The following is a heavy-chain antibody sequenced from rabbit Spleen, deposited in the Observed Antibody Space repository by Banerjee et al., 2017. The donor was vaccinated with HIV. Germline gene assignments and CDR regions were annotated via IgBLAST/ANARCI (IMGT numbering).Heavy chain of an antibody. Sequence: QEQLKESGGDLVKPGASLTLTCTASGFSFSSSYWLCWVRQAPGKGLEWIACIYGGSGGSTYYATWAKGRLTISKTSSTTVTLQMTSLTDADTATYFCARSPGGSATLWGPGTLVTVS. V-gene: IGHV1S45*01. CDR3: ARSPGGSATL. CDR2: IYGGSGGST. CDR1: GFSFSSSYW. J-gene: IGHJ4*01. D-gene: IGHD4-2*01.